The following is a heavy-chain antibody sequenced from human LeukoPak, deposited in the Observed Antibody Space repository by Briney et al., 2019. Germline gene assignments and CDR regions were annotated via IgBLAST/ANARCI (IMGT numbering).Heavy chain of an antibody. D-gene: IGHD2/OR15-2a*01. J-gene: IGHJ4*02. CDR3: AKVGQERTTLVLYYFDC. CDR1: GFTFSSYA. CDR2: ISGSGGST. Sequence: GGSLRLPCAASGFTFSSYAMSWVRQAPGKGLEWVSAISGSGGSTYYADSVKGRFTISRDNSKNTLYLQMNSLRAEDTAVYYCAKVGQERTTLVLYYFDCWGQGTLVTVSS. V-gene: IGHV3-23*01.